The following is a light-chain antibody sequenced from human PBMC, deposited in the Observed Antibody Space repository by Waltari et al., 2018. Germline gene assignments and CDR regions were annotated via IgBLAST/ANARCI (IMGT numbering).Light chain of an antibody. CDR3: QHHLRLPAT. Sequence: PGGRATLSCRASQSISRFLAWYQQKPGRAPRLLIYAASTRATGIPDRFSGSGSGTDFSLTISGLEPEDFAVYYCQHHLRLPATFGQGTKVEIK. CDR2: AAS. V-gene: IGKV3-20*01. J-gene: IGKJ1*01. CDR1: QSISRF.